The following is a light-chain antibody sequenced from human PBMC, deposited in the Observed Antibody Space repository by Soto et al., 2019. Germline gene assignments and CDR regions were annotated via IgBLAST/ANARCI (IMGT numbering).Light chain of an antibody. V-gene: IGLV2-8*01. J-gene: IGLJ1*01. CDR1: SSDVGGYNY. CDR3: SSYAGSNNYV. CDR2: EVS. Sequence: QSARTQPPSASGSPGQSVTISCTGTSSDVGGYNYVSWYQQHPGKAPKLMIYEVSKRPSGVPDRFSGSKSGNTASLTVSGLQADYEADYSCSSYAGSNNYVFGTGTEVTVL.